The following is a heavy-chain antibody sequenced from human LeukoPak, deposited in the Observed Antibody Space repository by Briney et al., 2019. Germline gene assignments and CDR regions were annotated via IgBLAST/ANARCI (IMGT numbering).Heavy chain of an antibody. CDR1: GFTFSSYA. CDR3: AKSGIVVVTLYHFDY. Sequence: GGSLRLSCAASGFTFSSYAMSWVRQAPGKGLEWVSAISGSGGSTYYADSVKGRFTISRDNSKNTLYLQMNSLRAEDTAVYYCAKSGIVVVTLYHFDYWGQGTLVTVSS. D-gene: IGHD3-22*01. CDR2: ISGSGGST. V-gene: IGHV3-23*01. J-gene: IGHJ4*02.